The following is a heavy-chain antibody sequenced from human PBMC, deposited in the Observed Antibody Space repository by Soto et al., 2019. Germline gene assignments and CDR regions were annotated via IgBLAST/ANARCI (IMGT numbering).Heavy chain of an antibody. CDR3: NRDPAAAGFDY. CDR1: GFTFGDYA. V-gene: IGHV3-49*03. Sequence: GGSLRLSCTASGFTFGDYAMSWFRQAPGKGLEWVGFIRSKAYGGKTEYAASGKGRFTISRDDYKSSAYLQMNRLKTEDSAVYYCNRDPAAAGFDYWGQGTLVTVSS. D-gene: IGHD6-13*01. CDR2: IRSKAYGGKT. J-gene: IGHJ4*02.